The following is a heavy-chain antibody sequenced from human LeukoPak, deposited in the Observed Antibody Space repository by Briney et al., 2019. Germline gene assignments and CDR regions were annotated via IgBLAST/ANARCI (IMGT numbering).Heavy chain of an antibody. CDR2: IYHSGST. J-gene: IGHJ4*02. Sequence: SETLSLTCTVSGYSISSDYYWGWIRQPPGKGLEWIGSIYHSGSTYYNPSLKSRVTISVDTSKNQFSLKLSSVTAADTAVYYCGSVGDYGSGSYYLGGDYWGQGTLVTVSS. D-gene: IGHD3-10*01. CDR3: GSVGDYGSGSYYLGGDY. CDR1: GYSISSDYY. V-gene: IGHV4-38-2*02.